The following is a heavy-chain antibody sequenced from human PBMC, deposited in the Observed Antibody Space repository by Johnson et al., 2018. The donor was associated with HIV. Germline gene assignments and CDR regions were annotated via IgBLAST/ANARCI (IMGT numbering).Heavy chain of an antibody. CDR3: ARACRDGYTCDAFDI. J-gene: IGHJ3*02. CDR2: IFSGGTT. Sequence: VQLVESVGGVVQPGGSLRLSCAASGFTVSSYYMTWVRQAPGKGLEWVSVIFSGGTTYYAYSVKGRFTISRDNSKNTLYLQINSLRAEDAAVYYCARACRDGYTCDAFDIWGQGTAVTVSS. CDR1: GFTVSSYY. V-gene: IGHV3-66*01. D-gene: IGHD5-24*01.